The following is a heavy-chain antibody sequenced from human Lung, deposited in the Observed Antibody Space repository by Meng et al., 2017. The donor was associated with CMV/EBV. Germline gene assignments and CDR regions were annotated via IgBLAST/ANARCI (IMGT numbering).Heavy chain of an antibody. D-gene: IGHD4/OR15-4a*01. J-gene: IGHJ4*02. CDR1: GFTLSSHA. Sequence: GGSLRLXCAASGFTLSSHALSWVRQAPGKGLEWVSSISTSGGDTYHADSVKGRFTISRDNSKKTLYLQMNSLRAEDTAVYYCANLGRTIRDYWGQGTGVTVSS. V-gene: IGHV3-23*01. CDR3: ANLGRTIRDY. CDR2: ISTSGGDT.